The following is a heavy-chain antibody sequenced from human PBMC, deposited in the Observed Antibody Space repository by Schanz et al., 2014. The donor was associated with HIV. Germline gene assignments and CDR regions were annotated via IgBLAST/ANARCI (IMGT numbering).Heavy chain of an antibody. D-gene: IGHD6-6*01. CDR1: GFTFDDFA. J-gene: IGHJ5*02. CDR3: ARDRVSCSSSSSWFDP. Sequence: EVQLVESGGGLVQPGRSLRLSCAASGFTFDDFAMHWVRQAPGKGLEWVSSISWNSGIIGYADSVKGRFSISRDNAKNSLYLQIISLTAEDTAMYYCARDRVSCSSSSSWFDPWGQGTLVTVSS. CDR2: ISWNSGII. V-gene: IGHV3-9*01.